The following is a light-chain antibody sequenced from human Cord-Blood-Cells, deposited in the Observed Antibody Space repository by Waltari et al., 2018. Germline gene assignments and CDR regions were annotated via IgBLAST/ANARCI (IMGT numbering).Light chain of an antibody. CDR2: AAS. CDR1: QSISSY. J-gene: IGKJ2*01. V-gene: IGKV1-39*01. CDR3: QQSYSTPYT. Sequence: DIQMTQSRSSLSASVGDRVTITCRASQSISSYLNWYQQNPGKAPKLLIYAASSLRSGVPSRFSGSGSGTDFTLTISSLQPEDFATYYCQQSYSTPYTFGQGTKLEIK.